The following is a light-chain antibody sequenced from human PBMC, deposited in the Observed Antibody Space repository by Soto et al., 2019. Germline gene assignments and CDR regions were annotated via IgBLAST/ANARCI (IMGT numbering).Light chain of an antibody. CDR2: GAS. CDR3: HQYDSSPLT. V-gene: IGKV3-20*01. J-gene: IGKJ4*01. Sequence: EIVLTQSPGTLSLSPGERATLSCRASQSVSSSYLAWYQQKPGQAPRLLIYGASSRATGIPDRFSGSGSGTDFTLTISRLEPEDFAVYYCHQYDSSPLTFVGGTQVEIK. CDR1: QSVSSSY.